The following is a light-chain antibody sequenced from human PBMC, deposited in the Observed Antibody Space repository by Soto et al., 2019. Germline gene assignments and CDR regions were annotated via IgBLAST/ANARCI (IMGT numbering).Light chain of an antibody. V-gene: IGKV3-20*01. Sequence: EIVLTQSPGTLSLSPGERATLSCRASQSVSSSYLAWYQQKPGQAPRLLIYGASSRATGIPDRFSGSGSGTEFTLTISSLQPEDFAVYYCQHYGRSPMFGQGTKVNIK. J-gene: IGKJ1*01. CDR3: QHYGRSPM. CDR1: QSVSSSY. CDR2: GAS.